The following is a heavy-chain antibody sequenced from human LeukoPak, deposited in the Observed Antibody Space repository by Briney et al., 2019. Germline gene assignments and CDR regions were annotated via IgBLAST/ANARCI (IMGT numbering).Heavy chain of an antibody. CDR3: ARGEYYYGSGSMANWFDP. Sequence: PSETLSLTCTVSGGSISSGSYYWSWIRQPAGKGLEWIGRIYTSGSTNYNPSLKSRVTISVDTSKNQFSLKLSSVTAADTAVYYCARGEYYYGSGSMANWFDPWGQGTLVTVSS. CDR1: GGSISSGSYY. V-gene: IGHV4-61*02. J-gene: IGHJ5*02. CDR2: IYTSGST. D-gene: IGHD3-10*01.